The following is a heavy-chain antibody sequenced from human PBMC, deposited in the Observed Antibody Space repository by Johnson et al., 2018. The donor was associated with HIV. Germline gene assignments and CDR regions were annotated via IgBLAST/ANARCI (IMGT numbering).Heavy chain of an antibody. CDR2: IKSKTDGGTT. CDR1: GFTFSNVW. Sequence: VQLVESGGGLVKPGGSLRLSCAASGFTFSNVWMTWVRQAPGKGLEWVGRIKSKTDGGTTDYAAPVKGRFTISRDNSKNTLDLQMNSLRAEDTAVYYCARDSDISLGGAGAFDIWGQGTMVTVSS. J-gene: IGHJ3*02. D-gene: IGHD3-9*01. CDR3: ARDSDISLGGAGAFDI. V-gene: IGHV3-15*01.